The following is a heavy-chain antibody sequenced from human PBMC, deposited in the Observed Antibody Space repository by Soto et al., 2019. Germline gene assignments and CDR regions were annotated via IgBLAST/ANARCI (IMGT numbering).Heavy chain of an antibody. CDR1: GFTVSSNY. D-gene: IGHD6-19*01. CDR2: IYSGGST. J-gene: IGHJ3*02. V-gene: IGHV3-53*04. Sequence: GGSLRLSCAASGFTVSSNYMSWVRQAPGKGLEWVSVIYSGGSTYYADSVKGRFTISRHNSKNTLYLQMNSLRAEDTAFYYCARGDIAVAGNDAFDIWGQGTMVTVSS. CDR3: ARGDIAVAGNDAFDI.